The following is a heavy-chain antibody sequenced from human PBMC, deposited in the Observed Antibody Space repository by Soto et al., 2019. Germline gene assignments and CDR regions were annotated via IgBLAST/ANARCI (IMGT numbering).Heavy chain of an antibody. CDR3: ARVPIDTIFGVVIPWAYMDV. CDR1: GGSISSGGYY. Sequence: SETLSLTCTVSGGSISSGGYYWSWIRQHPGKGLEWIGYIYYSGSTYYNPSLKSRVTISVDTSKNQFSLKLSSVTAADTAVYYCARVPIDTIFGVVIPWAYMDVWGKGTTVTVSS. D-gene: IGHD3-3*01. J-gene: IGHJ6*03. CDR2: IYYSGST. V-gene: IGHV4-31*03.